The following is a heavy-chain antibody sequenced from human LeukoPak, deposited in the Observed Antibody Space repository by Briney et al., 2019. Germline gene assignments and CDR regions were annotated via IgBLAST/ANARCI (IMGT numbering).Heavy chain of an antibody. CDR1: GFTFSSYA. D-gene: IGHD5-18*01. CDR2: ISYDGSNK. J-gene: IGHJ3*02. V-gene: IGHV3-30*04. Sequence: GESLRLSCTASGFTFSSYAMHWVRQPPGKGLDWVAVISYDGSNKYYADSVKGRFTICRDNSKNTLYLQMNSLRAADTAVYYCAREGGIQLWGDAFDIWGQGTMVTVSS. CDR3: AREGGIQLWGDAFDI.